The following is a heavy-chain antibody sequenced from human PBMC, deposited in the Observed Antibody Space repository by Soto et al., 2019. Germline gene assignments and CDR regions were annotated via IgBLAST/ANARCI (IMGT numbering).Heavy chain of an antibody. CDR1: GFTFSSYA. Sequence: GGSLRLSCAASGFTFSSYAMHWVRQAPGKGLEWVAVISYDGSNKYYADSVKGRFTISRDNSKNTLYLQMNSLRAEDTAVYYCARDKSEVDTAMVYFDYWGQGTLVTVSS. V-gene: IGHV3-30-3*01. D-gene: IGHD5-18*01. J-gene: IGHJ4*02. CDR3: ARDKSEVDTAMVYFDY. CDR2: ISYDGSNK.